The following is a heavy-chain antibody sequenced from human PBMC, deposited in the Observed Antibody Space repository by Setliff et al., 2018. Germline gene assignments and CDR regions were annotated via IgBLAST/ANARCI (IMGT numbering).Heavy chain of an antibody. J-gene: IGHJ4*02. Sequence: SETLSLTCTVSGGSISSGSYYWSWIRQPAGKGLEWIGRIYTSGSTNYNPSLKSRVTISMDTSKNQFSLKVSSVTAADTAVYYCARSFSRREKFLLDYWGQGALVTVSS. CDR3: ARSFSRREKFLLDY. V-gene: IGHV4-61*02. CDR1: GGSISSGSYY. CDR2: IYTSGST.